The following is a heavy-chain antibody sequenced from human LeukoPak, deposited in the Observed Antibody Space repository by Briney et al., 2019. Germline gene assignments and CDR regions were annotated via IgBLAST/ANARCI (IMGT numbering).Heavy chain of an antibody. J-gene: IGHJ4*02. CDR3: TRGPGYDYVWGSYRADY. Sequence: GGSLRLSCAASGFIFYSYAMHWVRQAPGRGLESVSAITSSGGSTFYADSVKGRFTISRDNSKNTLYLQMGSLRADDMAVYYCTRGPGYDYVWGSYRADYWGQGTLVTVSS. CDR1: GFIFYSYA. D-gene: IGHD3-16*02. CDR2: ITSSGGST. V-gene: IGHV3-64*02.